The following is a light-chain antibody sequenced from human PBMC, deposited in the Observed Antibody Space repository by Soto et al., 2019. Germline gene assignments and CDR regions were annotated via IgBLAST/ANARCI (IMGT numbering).Light chain of an antibody. Sequence: NFMLTQPHSVSESPGKTVTISCTRSSGSIASNYVQWYKQRPGSAPTTVIYEDIQRISAVPDRFSGSTDGSSNSASLTISGLQTEDEADYYCQSYDSSTVVFGGGTQLTVL. J-gene: IGLJ2*01. CDR1: SGSIASNY. V-gene: IGLV6-57*04. CDR3: QSYDSSTVV. CDR2: EDI.